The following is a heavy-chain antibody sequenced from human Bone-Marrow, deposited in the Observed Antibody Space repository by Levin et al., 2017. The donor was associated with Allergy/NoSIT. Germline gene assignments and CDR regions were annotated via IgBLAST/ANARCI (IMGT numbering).Heavy chain of an antibody. CDR2: ISYDETNK. V-gene: IGHV3-30*03. CDR3: ARDYLAVAGDNYFDY. Sequence: GESLKISCVASGFDFSSYGMHWVRQAPGKGLEWVAVISYDETNKFYGDSVEGRFTISRDNSKNTLFLEVDSLRVEDTAVYYCARDYLAVAGDNYFDYCGQGTLVTVSS. CDR1: GFDFSSYG. J-gene: IGHJ4*02. D-gene: IGHD6-19*01.